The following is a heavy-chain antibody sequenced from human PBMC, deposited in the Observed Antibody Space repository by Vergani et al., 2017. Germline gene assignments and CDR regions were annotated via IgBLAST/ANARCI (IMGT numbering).Heavy chain of an antibody. V-gene: IGHV5-51*01. D-gene: IGHD5-18*01. CDR2: IYPGDSDT. CDR3: ARQGYSYGIYYYCYMDV. J-gene: IGHJ6*03. CDR1: GYSFTSYW. Sequence: EVQLVQSGAEVKKPGESLKISCKGSGYSFTSYWIGWVRQMPGKGLEWMGIIYPGDSDTRYSPSFQGQFTISADKSISTAYLQWSSLKASDTAMYYCARQGYSYGIYYYCYMDVWGKGTTVTVSS.